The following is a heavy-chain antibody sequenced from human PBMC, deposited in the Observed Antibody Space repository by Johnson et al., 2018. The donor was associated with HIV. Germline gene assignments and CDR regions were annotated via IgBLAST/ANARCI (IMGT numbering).Heavy chain of an antibody. CDR1: GFTFSSYG. Sequence: VQLVESGGGVVQPGRSLRLSCAASGFTFSSYGMHWVRQATGKGLEWVAIISYDGSNKYYADSVKGRFTISRDNSKNTLYLQMNSLRAEDTAVYYCVKTEDAFDIWGQGTMVTVSS. CDR2: ISYDGSNK. CDR3: VKTEDAFDI. V-gene: IGHV3-30*18. J-gene: IGHJ3*02.